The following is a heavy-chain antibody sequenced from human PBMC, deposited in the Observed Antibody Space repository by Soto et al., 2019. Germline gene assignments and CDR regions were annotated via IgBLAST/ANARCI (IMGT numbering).Heavy chain of an antibody. D-gene: IGHD2-15*01. CDR1: GGSFRRYS. V-gene: IGHV1-69*06. J-gene: IGHJ4*02. CDR3: ARDLMPSATEDY. CDR2: INPISGTP. Sequence: QVQLVQSGAEVKKPGSSVKVSCKTPGGSFRRYSISWVRQAPGQGLEWMGGINPISGTPHYAEKFQGRLTITADTSTYTAYMELRSLRSDDTAVYYCARDLMPSATEDYWGQGTLVTVSS.